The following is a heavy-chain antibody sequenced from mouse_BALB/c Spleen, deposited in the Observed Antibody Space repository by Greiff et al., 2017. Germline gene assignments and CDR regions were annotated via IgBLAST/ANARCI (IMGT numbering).Heavy chain of an antibody. V-gene: IGHV2-6-4*01. CDR2: IWGGGST. Sequence: VQRVESGPGLVAPSQSLSITCTVSGFSLSRYSVHWVRQPPGKGLEWLGMIWGGGSTDYNSALKSRLSISKDNSKSQVFLKMNSLQTDDTAMYYCARNSVYDGYYIAYWGQGTLVTVSA. J-gene: IGHJ3*01. D-gene: IGHD2-3*01. CDR1: GFSLSRYS. CDR3: ARNSVYDGYYIAY.